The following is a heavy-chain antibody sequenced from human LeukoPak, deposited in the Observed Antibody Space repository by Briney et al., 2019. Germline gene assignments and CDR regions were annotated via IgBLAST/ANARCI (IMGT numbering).Heavy chain of an antibody. CDR2: IYYSGST. V-gene: IGHV4-59*01. Sequence: PSETLSLTCTVSGGSISSYYWSWIRQPPGKGLEWIGYIYYSGSTNYNPSLKSRVTISVDTSKNQFSLELSSVTAADTAVYYCARVFYPNWFDPWGQGTLVTVSS. J-gene: IGHJ5*02. CDR1: GGSISSYY. CDR3: ARVFYPNWFDP. D-gene: IGHD2/OR15-2a*01.